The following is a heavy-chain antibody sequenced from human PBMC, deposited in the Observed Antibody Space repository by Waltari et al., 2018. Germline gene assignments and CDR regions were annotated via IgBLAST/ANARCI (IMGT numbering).Heavy chain of an antibody. J-gene: IGHJ4*02. V-gene: IGHV1-2*02. CDR1: GYTFTGYY. Sequence: QVQLVQSGAEVKKPGASVKVSCKASGYTFTGYYMHWVRQAPGQGLEWMGWINPNSGGTNYAQKFQGRVTMTRDTSISTAYMELSRLTSDDTAVYYCATQRDYYDVSAYRDLDYWGQGTLVFVSS. CDR2: INPNSGGT. D-gene: IGHD3-22*01. CDR3: ATQRDYYDVSAYRDLDY.